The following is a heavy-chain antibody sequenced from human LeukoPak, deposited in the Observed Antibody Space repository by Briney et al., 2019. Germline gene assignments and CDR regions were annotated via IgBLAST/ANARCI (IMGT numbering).Heavy chain of an antibody. J-gene: IGHJ5*02. CDR3: ARRGDGGYCSGGSCHKANNWFDP. CDR1: EYSFTSYW. CDR2: IYPGDSDT. D-gene: IGHD2-15*01. V-gene: IGHV5-51*01. Sequence: GESLKISFKGSEYSFTSYWIGWVGRMPGKGLDWMGIIYPGDSDTRYSPSFQGQVTISADKSISTAYLQWSSLKASDTAMYYCARRGDGGYCSGGSCHKANNWFDPWGQGTLVTVSS.